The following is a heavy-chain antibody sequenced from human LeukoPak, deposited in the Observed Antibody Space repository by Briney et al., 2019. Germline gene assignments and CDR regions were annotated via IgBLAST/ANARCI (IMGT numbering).Heavy chain of an antibody. Sequence: RGSLRLSCAASGFTFSIYAMSWVRQAPGRGLEWVSSITGNGAGTFYTDSVKGRFTISRDNSKNTLFLQMNSLRAEDTAIYYCAKDRPNYYDSSGHYYRRNGDYWGQGTLVTVSS. CDR1: GFTFSIYA. J-gene: IGHJ4*02. CDR3: AKDRPNYYDSSGHYYRRNGDY. V-gene: IGHV3-23*01. CDR2: ITGNGAGT. D-gene: IGHD3-22*01.